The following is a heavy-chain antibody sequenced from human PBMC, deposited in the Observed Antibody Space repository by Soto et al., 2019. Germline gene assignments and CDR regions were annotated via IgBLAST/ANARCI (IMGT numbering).Heavy chain of an antibody. J-gene: IGHJ4*02. Sequence: TRALTCRVSEDYLTWRIYYWGRIRKPPGKGLEWIWSIFYTGSTHHNPSLKSRVTISVDTSKNQFSLKLSSVTAADTAVYYCARPSSGTRWWTSDYWGLGALVTVS. V-gene: IGHV4-39*01. D-gene: IGHD6-13*01. CDR3: ARPSSGTRWWTSDY. CDR1: EDYLTWRIYY. CDR2: IFYTGST.